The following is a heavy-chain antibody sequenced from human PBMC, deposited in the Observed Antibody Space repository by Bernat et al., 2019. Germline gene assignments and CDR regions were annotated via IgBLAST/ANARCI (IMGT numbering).Heavy chain of an antibody. J-gene: IGHJ4*02. CDR2: ISWNSGSI. CDR1: GFTFDDYA. Sequence: EVQLVESGGGLVQPGRSLRLSCAASGFTFDDYAMHWVRQAPGKGLEWVSGISWNSGSIGYADSVKGRFTVSGDDAKISLYLQMNSLKAEDTALYYCAKDRGYSGLDYFDDRGQGALVTVSS. V-gene: IGHV3-9*01. D-gene: IGHD5-12*01. CDR3: AKDRGYSGLDYFDD.